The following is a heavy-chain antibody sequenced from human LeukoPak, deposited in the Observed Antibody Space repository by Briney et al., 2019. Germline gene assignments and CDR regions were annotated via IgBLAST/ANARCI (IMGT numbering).Heavy chain of an antibody. CDR3: ALLMVRNIVDI. J-gene: IGHJ3*02. D-gene: IGHD3-10*01. CDR1: GHTLSELF. Sequence: ASVKVSCKVSGHTLSELFLHWVRQAPGKGREWMGGFDPEDDEIIYAQRFQGRVTMTEDTSTDTAYMELSSLRSEDTAVYYCALLMVRNIVDIWGQGTMVTVAS. V-gene: IGHV1-24*01. CDR2: FDPEDDEI.